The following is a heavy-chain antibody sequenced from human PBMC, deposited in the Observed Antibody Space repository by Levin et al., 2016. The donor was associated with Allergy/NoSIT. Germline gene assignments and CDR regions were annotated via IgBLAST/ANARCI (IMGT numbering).Heavy chain of an antibody. CDR1: DYTFTSYG. V-gene: IGHV1-18*01. J-gene: IGHJ4*02. CDR3: ARDEAGKGVPHY. D-gene: IGHD6-19*01. CDR2: ISAYNGNT. Sequence: ASVKVSCKASDYTFTSYGIIWVRQAPGQGLEWMAWISAYNGNTNYAQKYQGRVTMTTDTSTSTAYMELRSLRSDDTAVYYCARDEAGKGVPHYWGQGTLVTVSS.